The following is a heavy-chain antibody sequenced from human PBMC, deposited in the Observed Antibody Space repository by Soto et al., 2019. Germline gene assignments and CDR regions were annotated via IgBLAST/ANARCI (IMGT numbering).Heavy chain of an antibody. CDR3: AWSSGYTSIYGMDV. Sequence: SETMSLTCAVYGGSFSGYYWSWIRQPPGKGLEWIGEINHSGSTNYNPSLKSRVTISVDTSKNQFSLKLSSVTAADTAVYYCAWSSGYTSIYGMDVWGQGTTVTVSS. D-gene: IGHD3-22*01. CDR2: INHSGST. V-gene: IGHV4-34*01. CDR1: GGSFSGYY. J-gene: IGHJ6*02.